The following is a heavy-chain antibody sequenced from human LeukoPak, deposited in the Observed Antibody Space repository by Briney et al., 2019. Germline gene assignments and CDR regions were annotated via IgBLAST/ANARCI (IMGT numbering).Heavy chain of an antibody. CDR2: INSDGSST. Sequence: GGSLRLSCAASGFTFSSYWMHWVRQAPGKGLVWVSRINSDGSSTSYADSVKGRFTISRDNAKNTLYLQMNSLRAEDTAVYYCAETPQARSDYRVLAYGMDVWGQGTTVTVSS. V-gene: IGHV3-74*01. CDR1: GFTFSSYW. D-gene: IGHD4-11*01. CDR3: AETPQARSDYRVLAYGMDV. J-gene: IGHJ6*02.